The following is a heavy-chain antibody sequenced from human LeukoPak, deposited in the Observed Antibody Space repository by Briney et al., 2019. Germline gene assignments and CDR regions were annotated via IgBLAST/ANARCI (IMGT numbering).Heavy chain of an antibody. CDR1: GYTFTDYF. Sequence: ASVKVSCKASGYTFTDYFLHWVRQAPGQGLEWMGWINPNSGGTNYAQKFQGRVTMTRDTSISTAYMELSRLRSDDTAVYYCARVFGRQLPDYWGQGTLVTVSS. CDR2: INPNSGGT. J-gene: IGHJ4*02. V-gene: IGHV1-2*02. D-gene: IGHD1-26*01. CDR3: ARVFGRQLPDY.